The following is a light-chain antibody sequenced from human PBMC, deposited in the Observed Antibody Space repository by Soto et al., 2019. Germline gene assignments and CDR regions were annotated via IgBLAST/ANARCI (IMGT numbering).Light chain of an antibody. CDR1: TSNIGNNY. J-gene: IGLJ3*02. Sequence: QSVLTQPPSVSAAPGQKVAISCSGSTSNIGNNYVSWYQQLPEKAPKLLIYDTDKRPSGIPDRFSGSKSGTSATLGITGLQTGDEAEYYRAAWDSGLSAVVFGGGTKLTVL. CDR2: DTD. V-gene: IGLV1-51*01. CDR3: AAWDSGLSAVV.